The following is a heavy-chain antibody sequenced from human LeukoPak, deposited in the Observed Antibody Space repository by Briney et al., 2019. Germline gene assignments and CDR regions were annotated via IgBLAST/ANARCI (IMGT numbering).Heavy chain of an antibody. V-gene: IGHV3-23*01. D-gene: IGHD3-10*01. J-gene: IGHJ4*02. Sequence: PGGSLRLSCAASGFTFSSYAMSWVRQAPGKGLEWVSAISGGGGRTYYADSVKGRFTISRDNSKNTLYLQMNSLRAEDTAVYYCAKPKSSMVRGVMIYFDYWGQGTLVTVSS. CDR1: GFTFSSYA. CDR3: AKPKSSMVRGVMIYFDY. CDR2: ISGGGGRT.